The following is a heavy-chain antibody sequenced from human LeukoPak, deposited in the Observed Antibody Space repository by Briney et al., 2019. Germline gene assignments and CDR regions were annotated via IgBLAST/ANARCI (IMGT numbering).Heavy chain of an antibody. CDR3: ARIIPGYYFDY. Sequence: GGSLRLSCAASGFTFDDYGMSWVRQAPGKGLEWVSGINWNGGSTGYADSVKGRFTISRDNAKNSLYLQMNSLRAEDTALYHRARIIPGYYFDYWGQGTLVTVSS. CDR1: GFTFDDYG. CDR2: INWNGGST. V-gene: IGHV3-20*01. J-gene: IGHJ4*02. D-gene: IGHD3-10*01.